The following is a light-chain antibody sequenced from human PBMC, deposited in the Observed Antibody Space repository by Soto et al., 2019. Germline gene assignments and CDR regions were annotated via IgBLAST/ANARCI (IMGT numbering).Light chain of an antibody. Sequence: QSVLTQPPSASGSPGQSVTISCTGTSSDVGAYTYVSWYQQHPGEAPKLMIYGVTERPSGVPDRFSGSKSGNTASLTVSGLQTEDEAYYYCSSYAGSNNYVFGTGTKVTAL. V-gene: IGLV2-8*01. CDR3: SSYAGSNNYV. CDR1: SSDVGAYTY. CDR2: GVT. J-gene: IGLJ1*01.